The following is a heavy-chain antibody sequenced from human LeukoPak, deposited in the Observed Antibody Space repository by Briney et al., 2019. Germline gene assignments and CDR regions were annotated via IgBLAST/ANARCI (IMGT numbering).Heavy chain of an antibody. CDR1: GYTFTGYY. CDR3: ARGKEYCYGSGSQRGSDWFDP. D-gene: IGHD3-10*01. J-gene: IGHJ5*02. V-gene: IGHV1-2*02. CDR2: INPNSGGT. Sequence: ASVNVSCKASGYTFTGYYMHWVRQAPGQGLEWMGWINPNSGGTNYAQKFQGRVTITRDTSISTAYMELSRLRSDDTAVYYCARGKEYCYGSGSQRGSDWFDPWGQGTLVTVSS.